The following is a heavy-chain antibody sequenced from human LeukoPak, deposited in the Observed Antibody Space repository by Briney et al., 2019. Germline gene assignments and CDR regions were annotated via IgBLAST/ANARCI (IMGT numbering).Heavy chain of an antibody. CDR3: AREDRAAADRPNAFDI. V-gene: IGHV4-30-4*07. J-gene: IGHJ3*02. D-gene: IGHD6-13*01. CDR1: GGSISSGGYS. Sequence: SQTLSLTCAVSGGSISSGGYSWSWIRQPPGKGLEWIGYIYYSGSTYYNPSLKSRVTISVDTSKNQFSLKLSSVTAADTAVYYCAREDRAAADRPNAFDIWGQGTMVTVSS. CDR2: IYYSGST.